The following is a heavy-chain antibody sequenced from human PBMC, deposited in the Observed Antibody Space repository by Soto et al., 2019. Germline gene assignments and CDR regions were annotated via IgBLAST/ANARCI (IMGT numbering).Heavy chain of an antibody. V-gene: IGHV3-21*01. J-gene: IGHJ4*02. D-gene: IGHD4-4*01. CDR1: GFPFSFYT. CDR3: ASGGSNATRRRPFDN. CDR2: ISSSGDSI. Sequence: GGSLILSCAASGFPFSFYTLNLFRQAPGKGLEWVSSISSSGDSIYYADSVKGRFTISRDNAKNSVHLQMNSLRGEDTAVLYSASGGSNATRRRPFDNWGQGT.